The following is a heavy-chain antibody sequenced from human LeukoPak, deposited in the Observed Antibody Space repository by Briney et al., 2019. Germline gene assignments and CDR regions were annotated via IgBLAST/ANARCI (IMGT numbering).Heavy chain of an antibody. D-gene: IGHD1-7*01. CDR2: TYWGDDK. J-gene: IGHJ5*02. CDR1: GFSLSAPQVA. V-gene: IGHV2-5*02. CDR3: AHKPAQKNYFDP. Sequence: SGPTPVNPTQTLTLTCTFSGFSLSAPQVAVGWIRQPPEKALEFLALTYWGDDKRFSSSLRSRLTITSDASKNQVVLTVANLDPVDTATYYCAHKPAQKNYFDPWGQGPLVTVSS.